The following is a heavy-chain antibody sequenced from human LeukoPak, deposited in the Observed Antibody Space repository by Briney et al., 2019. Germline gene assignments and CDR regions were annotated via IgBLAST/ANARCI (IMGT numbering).Heavy chain of an antibody. J-gene: IGHJ4*02. CDR3: ARDRGGYFDY. D-gene: IGHD3-16*01. CDR1: GGSISSSNW. CDR2: IKQDGSEK. Sequence: GTLSLTCAVSGGSISSSNWWSWVRQAPGKGLEWVANIKQDGSEKYYVDSVKGRFTISRDNAKNSLYLQMNSLRAEDTAVYYCARDRGGYFDYWGQGTLVTVSS. V-gene: IGHV3-7*01.